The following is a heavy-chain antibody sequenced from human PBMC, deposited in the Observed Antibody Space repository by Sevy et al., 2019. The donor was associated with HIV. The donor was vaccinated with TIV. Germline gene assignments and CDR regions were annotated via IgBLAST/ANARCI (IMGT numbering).Heavy chain of an antibody. V-gene: IGHV4-38-2*01. J-gene: IGHJ6*02. CDR2: IYHSGST. CDR1: GYSISSGYY. D-gene: IGHD6-13*01. Sequence: SETLSLTCAVSGYSISSGYYWGWIRQPPGKGLEWIGSIYHSGSTYYNPSLKSRVTISVDTSKNQFSLKLSSVTAADTAVYYCARVPGIAAAGTIGYYYYGMDVWGQGTTVTVSS. CDR3: ARVPGIAAAGTIGYYYYGMDV.